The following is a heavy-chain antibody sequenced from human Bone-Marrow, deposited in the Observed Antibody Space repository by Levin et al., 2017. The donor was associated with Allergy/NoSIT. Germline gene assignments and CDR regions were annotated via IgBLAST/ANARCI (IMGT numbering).Heavy chain of an antibody. D-gene: IGHD6-6*01. CDR1: GFTFSSYG. CDR2: IWYDGSNK. V-gene: IGHV3-33*01. J-gene: IGHJ3*02. Sequence: GESLKISCAASGFTFSSYGMHWVRQAPGKGLEWVAVIWYDGSNKYYADSVKGRFTISRDNSKNTLYLQMNSLRAEDTAVYYCARDLVIAARPVAFDIWGQGTMVTVSS. CDR3: ARDLVIAARPVAFDI.